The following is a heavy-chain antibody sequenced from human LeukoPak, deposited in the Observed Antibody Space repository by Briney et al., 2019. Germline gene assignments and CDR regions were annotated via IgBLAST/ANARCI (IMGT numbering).Heavy chain of an antibody. D-gene: IGHD6-19*01. Sequence: SVKVSCKASGYTFTSYGISWVRQAPGQGLEWMGGIIPIFGTANYAQKFQGRVTITADKSTSTAYMELSSLRSEDTAVYYCAMGVGAPEDLAVAADFDYWGQGTLVTVSS. CDR3: AMGVGAPEDLAVAADFDY. CDR1: GYTFTSYG. CDR2: IIPIFGTA. J-gene: IGHJ4*02. V-gene: IGHV1-69*06.